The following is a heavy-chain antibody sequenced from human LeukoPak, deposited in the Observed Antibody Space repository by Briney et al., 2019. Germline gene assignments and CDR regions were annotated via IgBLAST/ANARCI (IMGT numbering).Heavy chain of an antibody. V-gene: IGHV1-2*02. Sequence: GASVKVSCKASGYTFTGYYMHWVRQAPGQGLEWMGWNNPNSGGTNYAQKFQGGVTMTRDTSISTAYMELSRLRSDDTAVYYCARARATSYSSSWYCFDPWGQGTLVTVSS. CDR1: GYTFTGYY. J-gene: IGHJ5*02. D-gene: IGHD6-13*01. CDR3: ARARATSYSSSWYCFDP. CDR2: NNPNSGGT.